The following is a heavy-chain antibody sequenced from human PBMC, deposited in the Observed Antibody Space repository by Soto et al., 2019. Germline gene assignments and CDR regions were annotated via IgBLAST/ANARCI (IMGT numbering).Heavy chain of an antibody. CDR1: GFTFTNYP. D-gene: IGHD1-26*01. J-gene: IGHJ4*02. V-gene: IGHV3-30-3*01. CDR3: AREKTVGGIRLDN. Sequence: QVQLVESGGGVVQPGRSLRLSCAASGFTFTNYPMHWVRQAPGKGLEWVAVVSHDGINTYYADSVKGRFTISRDHSKNTLYLQLNSLRTEDTAVFYCAREKTVGGIRLDNWGQGTLVTVSS. CDR2: VSHDGINT.